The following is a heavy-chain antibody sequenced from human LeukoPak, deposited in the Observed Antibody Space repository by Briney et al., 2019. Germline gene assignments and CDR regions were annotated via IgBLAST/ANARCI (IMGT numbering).Heavy chain of an antibody. Sequence: GGSLRLSCAVSEVTSQFNFNSYATTWVRQAPGKGLEWVSTISGGGDATYYADSVKGRFTISRDNSKNTLYLQMNSLRVEDTAVYYCARDSSMLRGPLVIYYFDFWGQGTLVTVSS. V-gene: IGHV3-23*01. J-gene: IGHJ4*02. CDR1: EVTSQFNFNSYA. CDR3: ARDSSMLRGPLVIYYFDF. CDR2: ISGGGDAT. D-gene: IGHD3-10*01.